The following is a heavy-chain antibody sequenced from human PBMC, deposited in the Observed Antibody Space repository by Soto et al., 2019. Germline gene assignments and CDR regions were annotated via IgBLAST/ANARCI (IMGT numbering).Heavy chain of an antibody. D-gene: IGHD3-22*01. V-gene: IGHV4-59*08. J-gene: IGHJ3*02. CDR3: TRVGRYYDSSYKGPEDAFDI. CDR2: IYYSGST. Sequence: SETLSLTCTVSGGSISSYYWSWIRQPPGKGLEWIGYIYYSGSTNYNPSLKSRVTISVDTSKNQFSLKLSSVTAADTAVYYCTRVGRYYDSSYKGPEDAFDIWGQGTMVTVSS. CDR1: GGSISSYY.